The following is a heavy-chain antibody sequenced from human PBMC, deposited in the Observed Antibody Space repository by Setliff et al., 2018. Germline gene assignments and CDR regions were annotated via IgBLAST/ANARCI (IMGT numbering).Heavy chain of an antibody. J-gene: IGHJ4*02. CDR2: VYYSGTA. Sequence: SLTCTVSDGSLSTYYWSWIRQPPGKGLEFIGYVYYSGTANYSPSLGRRLTISVDTSKNQFSLRLRSVTAADTAVYYCARGGTFRYFDFWGQGAPVTVSS. V-gene: IGHV4-59*01. D-gene: IGHD2-15*01. CDR3: ARGGTFRYFDF. CDR1: DGSLSTYY.